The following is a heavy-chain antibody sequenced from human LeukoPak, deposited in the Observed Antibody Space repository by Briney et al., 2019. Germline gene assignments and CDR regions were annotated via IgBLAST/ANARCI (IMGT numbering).Heavy chain of an antibody. CDR2: ISYDGSNK. D-gene: IGHD4-17*01. CDR3: AKDTVDV. J-gene: IGHJ6*02. CDR1: GFTFSSYG. Sequence: GRSLRLSCAASGFTFSSYGIHWVRQAPGKGLEWVAVISYDGSNKYYADSVKGRFTISRDNSKNTLFLQMNSLRPEDTAVYYCAKDTVDVWGQGTTVTVSS. V-gene: IGHV3-30*18.